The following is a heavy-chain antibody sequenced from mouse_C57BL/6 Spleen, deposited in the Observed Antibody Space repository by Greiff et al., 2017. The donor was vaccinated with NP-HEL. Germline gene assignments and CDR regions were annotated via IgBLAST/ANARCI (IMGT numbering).Heavy chain of an antibody. J-gene: IGHJ2*01. V-gene: IGHV1-82*01. D-gene: IGHD1-1*01. CDR2: FFPGDGVP. Sequence: QVQLQQSGPELVKPGASVKISCKASGYAFSSSWMTWVKQRPGKGLEWIGRFFPGDGVPNSIGKLKGKATLTADKSSSTAYMQLSSLTSEDSAVYFCARGSYGSRYWGQGTTLTVSS. CDR1: GYAFSSSW. CDR3: ARGSYGSRY.